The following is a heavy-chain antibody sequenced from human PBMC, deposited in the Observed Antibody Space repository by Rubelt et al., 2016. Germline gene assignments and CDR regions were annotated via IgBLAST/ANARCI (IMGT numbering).Heavy chain of an antibody. D-gene: IGHD6-6*01. J-gene: IGHJ6*02. CDR2: ISGSGGNT. V-gene: IGHV3-21*01. Sequence: EFGGGVVQPGRSLRLSCAASGFTFSSYGMHWVRQAPGKGLEWVSGISGSGGNTYYADSVKGRFTISRDNARNSLFLQMNNLRADDTAVYYCASAQLGDYYYGMDVWGQGTTVTVSS. CDR3: ASAQLGDYYYGMDV. CDR1: GFTFSSYG.